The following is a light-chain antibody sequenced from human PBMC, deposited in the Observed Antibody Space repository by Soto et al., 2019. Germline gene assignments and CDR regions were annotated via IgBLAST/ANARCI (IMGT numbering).Light chain of an antibody. CDR2: GAS. Sequence: ETVMTPSPATLSVSAGERVPLSCRASQGVGSSLAWYQQKPGQAPRVLIYGASTTAPGIPARFSGSGSGTDFTLTISRLEPEDFAVYYCQQYGSSWTFGQGTKVDIK. CDR3: QQYGSSWT. CDR1: QGVGSS. V-gene: IGKV3-15*01. J-gene: IGKJ1*01.